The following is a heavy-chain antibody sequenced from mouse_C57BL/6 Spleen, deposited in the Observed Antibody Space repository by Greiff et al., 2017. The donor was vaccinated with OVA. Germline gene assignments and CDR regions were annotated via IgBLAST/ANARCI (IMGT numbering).Heavy chain of an antibody. D-gene: IGHD2-5*01. CDR1: GYTFTSYW. CDR2: IDPSDSYT. J-gene: IGHJ2*01. V-gene: IGHV1-50*01. Sequence: QVQLQQSGAELVKPGASVKLSCKASGYTFTSYWMQWVKQRPGQGLEWIGEIDPSDSYTNYNQKFKGKATLTVDTSSSTAYMQLSSLTSEDSAVYYCASLYSNYGYWGQGTTLTVSS. CDR3: ASLYSNYGY.